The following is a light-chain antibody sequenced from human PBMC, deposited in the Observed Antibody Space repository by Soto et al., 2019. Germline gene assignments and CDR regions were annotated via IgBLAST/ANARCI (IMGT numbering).Light chain of an antibody. Sequence: EVVLTQSPATLSLSPGERATLSCRASQSVSSFLTWYQQKPGQAPRLLIYDASTRATGIPARFSGTGSGTDFTLTISRLEPEDFAVYYCQQYAGSPRTYAEGTKV. J-gene: IGKJ1*01. CDR2: DAS. CDR1: QSVSSF. V-gene: IGKV3-11*01. CDR3: QQYAGSPRT.